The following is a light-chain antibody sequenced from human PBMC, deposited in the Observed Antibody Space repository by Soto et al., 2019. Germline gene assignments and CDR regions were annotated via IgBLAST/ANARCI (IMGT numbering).Light chain of an antibody. CDR2: GAS. J-gene: IGKJ4*01. V-gene: IGKV3-15*01. CDR1: QSVSSN. CDR3: QQYNNWPLT. Sequence: EIVMTQSPATLSVSPGERATLSCRASQSVSSNLAWYQQKPGQAPRLLIYGASTRATGIPARFSGSGSGTEFTLTIRSLQSEDFDVYYCQQYNNWPLTLGGGTKVDIK.